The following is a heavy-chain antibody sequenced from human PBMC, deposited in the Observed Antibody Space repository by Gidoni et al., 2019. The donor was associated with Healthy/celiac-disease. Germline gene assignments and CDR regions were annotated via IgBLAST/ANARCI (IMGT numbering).Heavy chain of an antibody. J-gene: IGHJ4*02. CDR3: ARDENYIVGATAVDY. V-gene: IGHV3-7*03. D-gene: IGHD1-26*01. Sequence: EVQLVESGGGLVQPGGSLRLSCAASGFPFSSYWMSWVRQAPVKGLEWVSNIKQDGSEKYYVDSVKGRFTISRDNAKNSLYLQMNSLRAEDTAVYYCARDENYIVGATAVDYWGQGTLVTVSS. CDR2: IKQDGSEK. CDR1: GFPFSSYW.